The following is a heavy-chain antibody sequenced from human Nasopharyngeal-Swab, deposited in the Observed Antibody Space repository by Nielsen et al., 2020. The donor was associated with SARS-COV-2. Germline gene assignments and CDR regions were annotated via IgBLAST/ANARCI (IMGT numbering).Heavy chain of an antibody. CDR2: INSDGSST. CDR3: ARDKVVVVPAAIYYYGMDV. D-gene: IGHD2-2*01. CDR1: GFTFSSYW. J-gene: IGHJ6*02. V-gene: IGHV3-74*01. Sequence: GESLKISCAASGFTFSSYWMHWVRQAPGKGLVWVSRINSDGSSTSYADPVKGRFTISRDNAKNTLYLQINSLRAEDTAVYYCARDKVVVVPAAIYYYGMDVWGQGTTVTVSS.